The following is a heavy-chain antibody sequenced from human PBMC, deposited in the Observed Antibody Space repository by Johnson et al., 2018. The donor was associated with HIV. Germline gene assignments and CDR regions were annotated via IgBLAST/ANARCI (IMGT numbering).Heavy chain of an antibody. CDR3: AKEYFDI. J-gene: IGHJ3*02. V-gene: IGHV3-30*18. Sequence: SYDGNNKYYGDSVKGRFTISRDNSKNTLYLQMNSLRTEDTAVYYCAKEYFDIWGQGTMVTVSS. CDR2: SYDGNNK.